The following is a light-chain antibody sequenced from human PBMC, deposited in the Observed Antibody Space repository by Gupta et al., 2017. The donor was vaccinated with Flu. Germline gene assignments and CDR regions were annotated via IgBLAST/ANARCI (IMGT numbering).Light chain of an antibody. CDR3: CSYAGSRGAV. CDR1: SSDVGSYNV. CDR2: EGS. J-gene: IGLJ3*02. V-gene: IGLV2-23*01. Sequence: QSALTQPASVSGSPGQSITISCTGTSSDVGSYNVVSWYQQHPGKAPKLMIYEGSKRPSGVSNRFSGSKSGNTASLTISGLQAEDEADYYCCSYAGSRGAVFGGGTKLTVL.